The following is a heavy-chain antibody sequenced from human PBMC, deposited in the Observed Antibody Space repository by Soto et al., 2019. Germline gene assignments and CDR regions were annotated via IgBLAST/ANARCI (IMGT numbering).Heavy chain of an antibody. Sequence: LRLSCAASGFTFDDYAMHWVRQAPGKGLEWVSGISWNSGSIGYADSVKGRFTISRDNAKNSLYLQMNSLRAEDTALYYCARGDGYNWGGLFNYWGQGTLVTVSS. V-gene: IGHV3-9*01. CDR2: ISWNSGSI. J-gene: IGHJ4*02. CDR3: ARGDGYNWGGLFNY. CDR1: GFTFDDYA. D-gene: IGHD5-12*01.